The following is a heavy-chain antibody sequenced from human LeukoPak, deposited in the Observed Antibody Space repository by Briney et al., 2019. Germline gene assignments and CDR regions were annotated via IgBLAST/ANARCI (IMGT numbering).Heavy chain of an antibody. Sequence: GGSLRLSCAASGFTFSSYAMSWVRQAPGKGLEWVSGISGSGSSTFYADSVKGRFTISRDNSKNTMYLQMNSLRPEATAVYSCAKDNGDSYRRYCYDFYGQGNRVIVTS. J-gene: IGHJ4*02. D-gene: IGHD5-18*01. CDR3: AKDNGDSYRRYCYDF. CDR2: ISGSGSST. V-gene: IGHV3-23*01. CDR1: GFTFSSYA.